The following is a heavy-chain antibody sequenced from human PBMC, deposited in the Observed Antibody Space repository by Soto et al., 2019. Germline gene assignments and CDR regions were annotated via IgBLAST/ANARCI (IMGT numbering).Heavy chain of an antibody. J-gene: IGHJ4*02. V-gene: IGHV1-24*01. Sequence: ASVKVSCNVSGYTLTELSMHWVRQAPGKGLEWMGGFDPEDGETIYAQKFQGRVTMTEDTSTDTAYMELSSLRSEDTAVYYCATHPRYYDFWSGPDYWGQGTLVTVSS. CDR1: GYTLTELS. D-gene: IGHD3-3*01. CDR2: FDPEDGET. CDR3: ATHPRYYDFWSGPDY.